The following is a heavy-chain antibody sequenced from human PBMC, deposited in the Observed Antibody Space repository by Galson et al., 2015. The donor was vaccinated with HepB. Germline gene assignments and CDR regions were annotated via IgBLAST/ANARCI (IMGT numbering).Heavy chain of an antibody. D-gene: IGHD6-19*01. CDR2: INHSGNT. V-gene: IGHV4-34*01. CDR1: GWSFRGFY. Sequence: ETLSLTCAVYGWSFRGFYWSWTRQPPGKGLAWSGEINHSGNTNYNPSLKRRVTISLDTFNNQFSMTLSSVTAADTAVYYCASTQWLSPRRPFDPWGQGTLVTVSS. J-gene: IGHJ5*02. CDR3: ASTQWLSPRRPFDP.